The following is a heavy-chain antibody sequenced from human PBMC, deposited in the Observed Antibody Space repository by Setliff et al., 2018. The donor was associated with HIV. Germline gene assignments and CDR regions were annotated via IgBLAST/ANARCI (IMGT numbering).Heavy chain of an antibody. CDR3: AKDGGEVY. CDR1: GYTFSNYG. V-gene: IGHV1-2*06. D-gene: IGHD2-21*01. J-gene: IGHJ4*02. Sequence: ASVKVSCKTSGYTFSNYGIHWVRQAPGQGLEWMGRINPNSGGTNYAQKFQGRVTMTRDTSISTAYMELSRLTSDDTAAYYCAKDGGEVYWGQGTLVTVSS. CDR2: INPNSGGT.